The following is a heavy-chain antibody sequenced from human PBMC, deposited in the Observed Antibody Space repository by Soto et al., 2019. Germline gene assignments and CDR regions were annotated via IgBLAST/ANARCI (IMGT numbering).Heavy chain of an antibody. CDR1: GYTFTGYY. CDR2: INPNSGGT. D-gene: IGHD6-6*01. CDR3: ARATAARGYMDV. V-gene: IGHV1-2*04. Sequence: GVSVKVSCKASGYTFTGYYMHWVRQAPGQGLEWMGWINPNSGGTNYAQKFQGWVTMTRDTSISTAYMELSRLRSDDTAVYYCARATAARGYMDVWGKGTTVTVSS. J-gene: IGHJ6*03.